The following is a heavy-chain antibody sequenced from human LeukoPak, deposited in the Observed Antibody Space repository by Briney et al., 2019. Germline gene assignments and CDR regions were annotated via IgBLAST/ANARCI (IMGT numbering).Heavy chain of an antibody. D-gene: IGHD1-20*01. V-gene: IGHV4-30-2*01. CDR2: IYHSGST. J-gene: IGHJ3*01. CDR3: ARAGLTGSKVAFDV. CDR1: GGSISSGGYY. Sequence: SETLSLTCTVSGGSISSGGYYWSWIRQPPGKGLEWIGYIYHSGSTYYNPSLKSRVTISVDRSKNQFSLKLSSVTAADTAVYYCARAGLTGSKVAFDVWGQGTMVTVSS.